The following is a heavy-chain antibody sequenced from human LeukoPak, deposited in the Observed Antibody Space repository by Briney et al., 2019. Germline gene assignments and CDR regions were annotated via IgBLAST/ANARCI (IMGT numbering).Heavy chain of an antibody. D-gene: IGHD1-26*01. J-gene: IGHJ4*02. V-gene: IGHV1-24*01. Sequence: GASVKVSCKVSGYTLTELSMHWVRQAPGKGLEWMGGFDPEDGETIYAQKFQGRVTITADKSTSTAYMELSSLRSEDTAVYYCARDLGELLPPDYWGQGTLVTVSS. CDR1: GYTLTELS. CDR3: ARDLGELLPPDY. CDR2: FDPEDGET.